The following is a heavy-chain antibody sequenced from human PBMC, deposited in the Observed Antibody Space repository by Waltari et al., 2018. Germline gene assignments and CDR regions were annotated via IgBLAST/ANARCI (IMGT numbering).Heavy chain of an antibody. V-gene: IGHV3-7*01. CDR3: ARDGEMGLDY. Sequence: EVQLVESGGGLVQPGGSLRLSCAASGFTFSSYWMSWVRQAPGKGLVWVANIKQDGSEKYYVDSVKCRVTISRDNAKNSLYLQMNSLRAEDTAVYYCARDGEMGLDYWGQGTLVTVSS. J-gene: IGHJ4*02. D-gene: IGHD3-16*01. CDR2: IKQDGSEK. CDR1: GFTFSSYW.